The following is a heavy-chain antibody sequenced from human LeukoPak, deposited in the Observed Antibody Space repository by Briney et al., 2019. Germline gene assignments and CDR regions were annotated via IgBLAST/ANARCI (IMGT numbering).Heavy chain of an antibody. Sequence: GGSLRLSCAASGFTVSTNYMNWVRQAPGKGLKWVSILYSGSDTYYADSVKGRFIISRDSSKNILSLQMNNLRAEDTAVYYCARVGDHFHWYLDLWGRGTLVTVSS. D-gene: IGHD3-10*01. CDR1: GFTVSTNY. CDR2: LYSGSDT. V-gene: IGHV3-53*01. CDR3: ARVGDHFHWYLDL. J-gene: IGHJ2*01.